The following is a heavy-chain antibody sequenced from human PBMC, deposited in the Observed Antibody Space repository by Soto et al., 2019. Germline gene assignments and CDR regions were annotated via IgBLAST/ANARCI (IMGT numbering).Heavy chain of an antibody. D-gene: IGHD4-17*01. J-gene: IGHJ3*02. CDR2: IWYDGSNK. V-gene: IGHV3-33*01. Sequence: QVQLVESGGGVVQPGRSLRLSCAASGFTFSSYGMHWVRQAPGKGLEWVAVIWYDGSNKYYADSVKGRFTISRDNSKNTLYLQMNSLRAEDTAVYYCRVDYGGNSRIDAFDIWGQGTMVTVSS. CDR3: RVDYGGNSRIDAFDI. CDR1: GFTFSSYG.